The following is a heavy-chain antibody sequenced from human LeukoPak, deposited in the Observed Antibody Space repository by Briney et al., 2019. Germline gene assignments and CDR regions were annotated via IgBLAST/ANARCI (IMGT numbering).Heavy chain of an antibody. CDR3: ARALSPYCSGGSCYQWNHDY. V-gene: IGHV1-2*02. D-gene: IGHD2-15*01. J-gene: IGHJ4*02. CDR1: GYTFTGYY. CDR2: IHPNSGGT. Sequence: ASVTVSCMASGYTFTGYYMHWVRQAPGQGLEWMGWIHPNSGGTNYAQKFQGRATMTRDTSISTAYMELSRLRSDDTAVYYCARALSPYCSGGSCYQWNHDYWGQGTLVTVSS.